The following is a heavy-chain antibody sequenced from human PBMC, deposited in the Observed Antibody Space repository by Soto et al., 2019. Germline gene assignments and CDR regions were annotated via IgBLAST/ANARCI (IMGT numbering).Heavy chain of an antibody. CDR1: GFTFSTYS. CDR2: ISSSSSYM. CDR3: ARDHYGSGNYYFDY. Sequence: PGGSLRLSYAASGFTFSTYSMNWVRLAPGKGLEWVSFISSSSSYMNYADSVKGRFTISRDNAKNSLYLHMNSLRAEDTAVYYCARDHYGSGNYYFDYWGQGTLVTVSS. D-gene: IGHD3-10*01. J-gene: IGHJ4*02. V-gene: IGHV3-21*01.